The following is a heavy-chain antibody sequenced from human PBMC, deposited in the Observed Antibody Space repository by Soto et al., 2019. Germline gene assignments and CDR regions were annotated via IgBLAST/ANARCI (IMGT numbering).Heavy chain of an antibody. V-gene: IGHV1-69*01. CDR1: GGTFSSYA. CDR3: ARDRVDCSSTSCYFLPWFDP. Sequence: QVQLVQSGAEVKKPGSSVKVSCKASGGTFSSYAISWVRQAPGQGLEWMGGIIPIFGTANYAQKFQGRVTMTADESTSTAYMELSSLRSEDTAGYYCARDRVDCSSTSCYFLPWFDPWGQGTLVTVSS. CDR2: IIPIFGTA. J-gene: IGHJ5*02. D-gene: IGHD2-2*01.